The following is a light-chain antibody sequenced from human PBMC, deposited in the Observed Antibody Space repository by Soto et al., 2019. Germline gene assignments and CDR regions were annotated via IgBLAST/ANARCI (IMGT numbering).Light chain of an antibody. CDR2: GAS. Sequence: EIVMTQSPATLSVSPGERATLSCRASQSVSSNLAWYQQKPGQAPRLLIYGASTRATGIPARFSGSGSGTEFTLTISSLQFEDFAVYYCQNYNSWPRTFGQGTKVQIK. J-gene: IGKJ1*01. V-gene: IGKV3-15*01. CDR1: QSVSSN. CDR3: QNYNSWPRT.